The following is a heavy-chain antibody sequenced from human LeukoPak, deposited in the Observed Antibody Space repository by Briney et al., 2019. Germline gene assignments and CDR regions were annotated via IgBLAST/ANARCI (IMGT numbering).Heavy chain of an antibody. Sequence: SVKDSCKASGGTFSSYAISWVRQAPGQGLEWMGGIIPIFGTANYAQKFQGRVTITTDESTSTAYMELSSLRSEDTAVYYCARGALGYCSSTSCYSGRFDPWGQGTLVTVSS. J-gene: IGHJ5*02. V-gene: IGHV1-69*05. CDR1: GGTFSSYA. D-gene: IGHD2-2*01. CDR3: ARGALGYCSSTSCYSGRFDP. CDR2: IIPIFGTA.